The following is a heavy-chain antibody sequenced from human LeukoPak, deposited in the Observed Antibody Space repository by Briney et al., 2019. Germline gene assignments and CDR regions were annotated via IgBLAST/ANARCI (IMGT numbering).Heavy chain of an antibody. Sequence: SETLSLTCTVSGGSISSGDYYWSWIRQPPGKGLEWIGYIYYSGSTYYNPSLKSRVTISVDTSKNQFSLKLSSVTAADTAVYYCARTGSDIVATLSGMDVWGQGTTVTVSS. CDR3: ARTGSDIVATLSGMDV. CDR2: IYYSGST. J-gene: IGHJ6*02. V-gene: IGHV4-30-4*01. D-gene: IGHD5-12*01. CDR1: GGSISSGDYY.